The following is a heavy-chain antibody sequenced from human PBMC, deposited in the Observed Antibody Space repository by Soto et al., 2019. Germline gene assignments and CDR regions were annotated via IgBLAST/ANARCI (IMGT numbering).Heavy chain of an antibody. D-gene: IGHD6-19*01. CDR1: GCSISSSIYY. J-gene: IGHJ6*02. CDR3: ATKTGGGWEDGMDV. Sequence: TSETLSLTCPVSGCSISSSIYYWGWIRQPPGKGLEWIGSIYYSGSTYYNPSLKSRVTISVDTSKNQFSLKPSSVTAADTAVYYCATKTGGGWEDGMDVWGQGTTVTVSS. V-gene: IGHV4-39*01. CDR2: IYYSGST.